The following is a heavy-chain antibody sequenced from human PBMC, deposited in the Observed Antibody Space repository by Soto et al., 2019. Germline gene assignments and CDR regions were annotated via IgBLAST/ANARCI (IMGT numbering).Heavy chain of an antibody. CDR1: GFTFGNFA. CDR3: AKDRGGTGWPFDH. V-gene: IGHV3-23*04. CDR2: ISAGGATT. J-gene: IGHJ4*02. D-gene: IGHD6-19*01. Sequence: EVQLVESGGGLVQPGGSLRLSCTPSGFTFGNFAMSWVRQAPGKGLEWVSSISAGGATTYYADSGKGRVTMSRDNSKNTLSLQMISLRAEDSAVYYCAKDRGGTGWPFDHWGQGTLVTVSS.